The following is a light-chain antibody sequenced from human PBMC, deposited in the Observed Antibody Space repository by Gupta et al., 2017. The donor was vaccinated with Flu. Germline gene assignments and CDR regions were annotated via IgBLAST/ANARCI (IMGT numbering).Light chain of an antibody. Sequence: SVTISCTGTRSDVGGYNYVSWYQQYPGKAPKLMIYDVNKRPSGVPDRFSGSKSGNTASLTISGLQPEDEVDYYCCSYAGSYTWVFGGGTKLTVL. V-gene: IGLV2-11*01. CDR3: CSYAGSYTWV. CDR1: RSDVGGYNY. CDR2: DVN. J-gene: IGLJ3*02.